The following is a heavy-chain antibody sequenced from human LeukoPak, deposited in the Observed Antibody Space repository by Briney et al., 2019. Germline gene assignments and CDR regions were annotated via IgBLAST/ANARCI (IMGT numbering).Heavy chain of an antibody. CDR2: IYYSGST. Sequence: SETLSLTCTASGGSISSSNYYWGWIRQPPGKGLEWIGSIYYSGSTYYNPSLKSRVTISVDTSKIQFSLKLSSVTAADTAVYYCARGGLRWGAFDIWGQGTMVTVSS. CDR1: GGSISSSNYY. J-gene: IGHJ3*02. D-gene: IGHD4-23*01. V-gene: IGHV4-39*07. CDR3: ARGGLRWGAFDI.